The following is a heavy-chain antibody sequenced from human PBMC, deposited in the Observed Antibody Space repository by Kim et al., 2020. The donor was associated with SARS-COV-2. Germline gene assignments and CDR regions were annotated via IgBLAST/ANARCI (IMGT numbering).Heavy chain of an antibody. D-gene: IGHD3-22*01. J-gene: IGHJ4*02. V-gene: IGHV1-46*01. Sequence: QKFPGRVTMTRETSTRSVYMELSSLRSEDTAVYYCATVESSGYYGSRFDYWGQGTLVTVSS. CDR3: ATVESSGYYGSRFDY.